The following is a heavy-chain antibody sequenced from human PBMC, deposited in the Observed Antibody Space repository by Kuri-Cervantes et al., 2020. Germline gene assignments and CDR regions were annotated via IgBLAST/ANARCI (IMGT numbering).Heavy chain of an antibody. V-gene: IGHV3-30*18. D-gene: IGHD6-13*01. CDR3: AKDLSSSWTFDY. CDR1: GFTFSSYE. Sequence: GGSLRLSCAASGFTFSSYEMNWVRQAPGKGLEWVAVISYDGSNKYYADSVKGRFTIFRDNSKNTLDLQMNSLRAEDTAVYYCAKDLSSSWTFDYWGQGTLVTVSS. J-gene: IGHJ4*02. CDR2: ISYDGSNK.